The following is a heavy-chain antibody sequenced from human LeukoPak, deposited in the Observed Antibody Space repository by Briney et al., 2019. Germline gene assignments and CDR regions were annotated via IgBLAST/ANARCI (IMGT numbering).Heavy chain of an antibody. CDR3: AKDKLIAAAGTFDY. CDR2: ISGSGGST. CDR1: GFTFTSYA. Sequence: PGGSLSLSFAAPGFTFTSYAMSWVRQAPGKGLEWVSAISGSGGSTYYADSVKGRFTISRDNSKNTLYLQMNSLRAEDTAVYYCAKDKLIAAAGTFDYWGQGTLVTVSS. V-gene: IGHV3-23*01. J-gene: IGHJ4*02. D-gene: IGHD6-13*01.